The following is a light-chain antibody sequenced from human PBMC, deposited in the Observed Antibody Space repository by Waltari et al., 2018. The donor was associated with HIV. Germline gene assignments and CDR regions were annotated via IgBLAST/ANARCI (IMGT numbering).Light chain of an antibody. CDR2: DDN. V-gene: IGLV1-51*01. CDR3: GTWDSSLNAVV. Sequence: VLTQPPSGSAAPEQAVTISCSGTSSNIGTNSVSWYQHFAETGPKLLMYDDNRRPSGIRDRFSASQSGTSSTLAITGLQRGDEADYYCGTWDSSLNAVVFGGGTRLTVL. J-gene: IGLJ2*01. CDR1: SSNIGTNS.